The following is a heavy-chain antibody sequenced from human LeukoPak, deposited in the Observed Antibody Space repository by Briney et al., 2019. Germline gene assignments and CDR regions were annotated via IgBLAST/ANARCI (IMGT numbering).Heavy chain of an antibody. CDR1: GFTVSSNY. CDR3: ARDRLLGYCSSTSCPYYYYYGMDV. CDR2: IYSGGST. V-gene: IGHV3-53*04. J-gene: IGHJ6*02. D-gene: IGHD2-2*01. Sequence: GGSLRLSCAASGFTVSSNYMRWVRQAPGKGLEWVSVIYSGGSTYYADSVKGRFTISRHNSKNTLYLQMNSLRAEDTAVYYCARDRLLGYCSSTSCPYYYYYGMDVWGQGTTVTVSS.